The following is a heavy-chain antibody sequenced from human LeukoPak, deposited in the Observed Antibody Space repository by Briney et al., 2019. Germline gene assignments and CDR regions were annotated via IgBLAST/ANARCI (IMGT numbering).Heavy chain of an antibody. V-gene: IGHV4-31*03. CDR1: GGSISSGGYY. D-gene: IGHD5-24*01. CDR3: ARLNGYTGNFDY. CDR2: IYYSGGT. J-gene: IGHJ4*02. Sequence: SQTLSLTCTVSGGSISSGGYYWSWIRQHPGKGLEWIGYIYYSGGTYYNPSLKSRVTISVDTSKNQFSLKLSSVTAADTAVYYCARLNGYTGNFDYWGQGTLVTVSS.